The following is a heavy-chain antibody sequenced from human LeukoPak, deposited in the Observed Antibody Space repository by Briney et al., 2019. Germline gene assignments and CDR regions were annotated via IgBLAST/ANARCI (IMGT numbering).Heavy chain of an antibody. CDR3: ARGPRNSSSYQYFQH. J-gene: IGHJ1*01. D-gene: IGHD6-13*01. CDR1: GFTFSTYS. Sequence: GGSLRLSCAASGFTFSTYSMNWVRQAPGKGLEWVSSISSSSSYIYYADSVKGRFTISRDNAKNSLYLQMNSLRSEDTAVYYCARGPRNSSSYQYFQHWGQGTLVTVSS. CDR2: ISSSSSYI. V-gene: IGHV3-21*01.